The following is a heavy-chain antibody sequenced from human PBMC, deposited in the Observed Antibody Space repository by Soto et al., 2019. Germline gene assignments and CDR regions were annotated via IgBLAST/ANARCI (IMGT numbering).Heavy chain of an antibody. CDR1: GYTFSRCS. J-gene: IGHJ4*02. Sequence: SVRVSCKASGYTFSRCSIHWVRKAPGQSLEWMGWINTDNGKTKYSQTFQDRVTITRDTSASTAYMELSSLRSEDTAVYYCARGSGYYYWDDYRGQGTLVTVSS. CDR3: ARGSGYYYWDDY. CDR2: INTDNGKT. D-gene: IGHD3-22*01. V-gene: IGHV1-3*04.